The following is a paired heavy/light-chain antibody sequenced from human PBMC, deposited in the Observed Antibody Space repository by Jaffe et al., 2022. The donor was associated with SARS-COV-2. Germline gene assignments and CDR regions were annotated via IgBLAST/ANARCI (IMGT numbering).Heavy chain of an antibody. J-gene: IGHJ5*02. Sequence: DVQLLESGGGLVQPGGSLRLSCAASGFTFSSSAMSWVRHTPGKGLEWVSCISGTGGSTYYGDSVTGRFTISRDNSKNTLYLQMNRLRAEDTAVYYCTRAPPLNYYDSSGQGWLDPWGQGTLVTVSS. V-gene: IGHV3-23*01. CDR1: GFTFSSSA. D-gene: IGHD3-22*01. CDR3: TRAPPLNYYDSSGQGWLDP. CDR2: ISGTGGST.
Light chain of an antibody. Sequence: EIVLAQSPATLSLSPGERATLSCRASQSVGSHLAWYQQRPGQAPRLLIYDASNRATGIPVRFSGSGSGTDFTLTISSLEPEDFAVYYCQQRRNWPPAYTFGQGTKLEI. CDR2: DAS. J-gene: IGKJ2*01. CDR3: QQRRNWPPAYT. CDR1: QSVGSH. V-gene: IGKV3-11*01.